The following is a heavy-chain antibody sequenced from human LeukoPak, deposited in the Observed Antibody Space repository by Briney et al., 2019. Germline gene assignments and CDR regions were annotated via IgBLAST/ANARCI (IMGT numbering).Heavy chain of an antibody. D-gene: IGHD3-22*01. V-gene: IGHV3-21*01. Sequence: PGGSLRLSCAASGYTFSSYSINWVRQAPGKGLEWVSSISVGSNYIYYADSVRGRFSISRDDGRNSLYLQMDSLRGDDTAVYYCARLRRNSDRSGYYYYHDFRGQATLGTVSA. CDR2: ISVGSNYI. CDR3: ARLRRNSDRSGYYYYHDF. CDR1: GYTFSSYS. J-gene: IGHJ4*02.